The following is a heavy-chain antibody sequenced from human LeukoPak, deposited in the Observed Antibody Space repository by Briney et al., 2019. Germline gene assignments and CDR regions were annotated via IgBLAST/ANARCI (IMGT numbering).Heavy chain of an antibody. J-gene: IGHJ6*03. V-gene: IGHV1-69*05. CDR2: IIPIFGTA. CDR1: GGTFSSYA. Sequence: GASVKVSCKASGGTFSSYAISWVRQAPGQGLEWMGGIIPIFGTANYAQKFQGRVTITMDESTSTAYMELSSLRSEDTAVYYCASGDIVVVPAAIDYYYYYMDVWGKGTTVTVSS. D-gene: IGHD2-2*02. CDR3: ASGDIVVVPAAIDYYYYYMDV.